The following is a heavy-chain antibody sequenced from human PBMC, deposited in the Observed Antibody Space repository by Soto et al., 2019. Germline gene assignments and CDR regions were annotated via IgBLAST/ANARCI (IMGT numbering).Heavy chain of an antibody. D-gene: IGHD2-15*01. CDR3: ARENCNGGSCYAAYMDV. CDR1: GYTFTSYD. CDR2: INPNSGGT. J-gene: IGHJ6*03. Sequence: ASVKVSCKTSGYTFTSYDINWVRQAAGQGLEWMGWINPNSGGTNYAQKFQGWVTMTRDTSISTAYMELSRLRSDDTAVYYCARENCNGGSCYAAYMDVWGQGTTVTVSS. V-gene: IGHV1-2*04.